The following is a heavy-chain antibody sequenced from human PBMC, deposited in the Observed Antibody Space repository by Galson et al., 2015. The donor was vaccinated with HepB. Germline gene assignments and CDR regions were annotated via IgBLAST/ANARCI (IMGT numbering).Heavy chain of an antibody. Sequence: QSGAEVKKPGESLKISCQGSGYSFSNYWIGWVRQMPGKGLEYMAIIYPGDSDARYSPSFQGQVTISADKSISTAYLQWSSLKASDTRMCYWARHFDGAGSGSGTGFDLWGQGTPVTVSS. CDR1: GYSFSNYW. J-gene: IGHJ5*02. CDR3: ARHFDGAGSGSGTGFDL. V-gene: IGHV5-51*01. D-gene: IGHD3-10*01. CDR2: IYPGDSDA.